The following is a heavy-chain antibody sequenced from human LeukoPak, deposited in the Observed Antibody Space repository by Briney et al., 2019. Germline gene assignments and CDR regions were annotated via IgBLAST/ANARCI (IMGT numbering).Heavy chain of an antibody. Sequence: SETLSLTCTVSGYSISSGYYWGWIRQPPGKGLEWIGEINHSGSTNYNPSLKSRVTISVDTSKNQFSLKLSSVTAADTAVYYCARILQYCSGGSCSNWGQGTLVTVSS. J-gene: IGHJ4*02. D-gene: IGHD2-15*01. V-gene: IGHV4-38-2*02. CDR3: ARILQYCSGGSCSN. CDR1: GYSISSGYY. CDR2: INHSGST.